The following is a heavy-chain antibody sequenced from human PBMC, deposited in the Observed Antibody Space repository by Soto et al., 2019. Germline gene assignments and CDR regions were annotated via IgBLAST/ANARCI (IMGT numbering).Heavy chain of an antibody. D-gene: IGHD3-9*01. Sequence: GGSLRLSCEASGFVFRTFRMHWVRRAPGKGLEWLATIRFDGSTARYAESVRGRFKISRDNSMNTLYLQLDRLRVEDTAVYYCVRDRPNTESLTGYFDTWGQGTPVTVS. CDR1: GFVFRTFR. J-gene: IGHJ4*02. CDR3: VRDRPNTESLTGYFDT. CDR2: IRFDGSTA. V-gene: IGHV3-33*01.